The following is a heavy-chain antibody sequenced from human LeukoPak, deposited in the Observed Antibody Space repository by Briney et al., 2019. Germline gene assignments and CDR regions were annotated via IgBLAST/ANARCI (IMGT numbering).Heavy chain of an antibody. CDR1: GFNFADYA. J-gene: IGHJ4*02. D-gene: IGHD4-17*01. CDR3: AKDAYSGYGDFDY. CDR2: INWKGDSI. V-gene: IGHV3-9*01. Sequence: PGRSLGLSCEASGFNFADYAMHWVRQAPGKGLEYVSGINWKGDSIGYADSVKGRFTISRDNAKNSLYLQMNNLGVEDTALYYCAKDAYSGYGDFDYWGQGTLVTVSS.